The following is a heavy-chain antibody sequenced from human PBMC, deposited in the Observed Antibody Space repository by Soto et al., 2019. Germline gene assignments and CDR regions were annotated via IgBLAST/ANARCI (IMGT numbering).Heavy chain of an antibody. J-gene: IGHJ4*02. CDR1: GFTVSSNY. CDR3: ASSKGAGNIVATMGWLDY. CDR2: IYSGGST. V-gene: IGHV3-53*04. Sequence: PGGSLRLSCAASGFTVSSNYMSWVRQAPGKGLEWVSVIYSGGSTYYADSVKGRFTISRHNSKNTLYLQMNSLRAEDTAVYYCASSKGAGNIVATMGWLDYWGQGTLVTVSS. D-gene: IGHD5-12*01.